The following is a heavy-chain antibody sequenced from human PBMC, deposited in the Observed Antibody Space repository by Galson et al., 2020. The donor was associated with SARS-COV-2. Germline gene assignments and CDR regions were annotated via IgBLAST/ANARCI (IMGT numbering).Heavy chain of an antibody. D-gene: IGHD3-22*01. CDR2: IITIFGTA. CDR1: GGTNSSYA. J-gene: IGHJ4*02. Sequence: SVKVSCKSSGGTNSSYAISWVRQAPGQRLEWMGGIITIFGTAKYAQKFQGRVTITAYEYTSTAYMELSSLRSEDTAGYYCARVLGYDSSVYAIDYWGQGTLVTVSS. V-gene: IGHV1-69*13. CDR3: ARVLGYDSSVYAIDY.